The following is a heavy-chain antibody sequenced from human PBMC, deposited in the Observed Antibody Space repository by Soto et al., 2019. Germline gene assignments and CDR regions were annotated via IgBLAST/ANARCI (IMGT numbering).Heavy chain of an antibody. Sequence: GGSLRLSCAASGFSLRTYGMHWLRRAPGKGLEWVAFIWYDGTKKFYANSVKGRFTISRDNARNTLYLQMNSLRAEDTATYYCARDRNYHSDYWGQGTLVTVSS. CDR3: ARDRNYHSDY. J-gene: IGHJ4*02. CDR2: IWYDGTKK. D-gene: IGHD1-7*01. CDR1: GFSLRTYG. V-gene: IGHV3-33*01.